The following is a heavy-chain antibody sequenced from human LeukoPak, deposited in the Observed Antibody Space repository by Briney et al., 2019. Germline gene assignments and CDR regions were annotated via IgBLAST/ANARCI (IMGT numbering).Heavy chain of an antibody. D-gene: IGHD6-19*01. J-gene: IGHJ4*02. CDR3: ARDKGVGGWSVDY. Sequence: GRSLRLSCAASGFTFSNYDMHWARQAPGKGLEWVAVIWYDGSNKYYADSVKGRFTISRDNSKNTLYLQMNSLRVEDTAIYYCARDKGVGGWSVDYWGQGTLVTVSS. V-gene: IGHV3-33*01. CDR2: IWYDGSNK. CDR1: GFTFSNYD.